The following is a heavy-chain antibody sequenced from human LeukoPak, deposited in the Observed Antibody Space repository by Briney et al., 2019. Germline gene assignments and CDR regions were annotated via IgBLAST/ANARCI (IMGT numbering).Heavy chain of an antibody. J-gene: IGHJ6*02. CDR2: IYYSGST. CDR3: ARHEAGYYYYGMDV. CDR1: GGSISSYY. D-gene: IGHD6-13*01. Sequence: SETLSLTCTVSGGSISSYYWGWLRQPPGKGLEWIGSIYYSGSTYYNPSLKSRVTISVDTSKNQFSLKLSSVTAADTAVYYCARHEAGYYYYGMDVWGQGTTVTVSS. V-gene: IGHV4-39*01.